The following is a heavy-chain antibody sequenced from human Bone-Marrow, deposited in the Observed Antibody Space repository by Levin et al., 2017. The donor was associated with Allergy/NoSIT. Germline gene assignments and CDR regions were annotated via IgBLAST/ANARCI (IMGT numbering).Heavy chain of an antibody. CDR3: ARDRGGVPAAIRTRGEQWPGTYDY. CDR2: INAGNGNT. V-gene: IGHV1-3*01. D-gene: IGHD2-2*02. J-gene: IGHJ4*02. CDR1: GYTFTSYA. Sequence: ASVKVSCKASGYTFTSYAMHWVRQAPGQRLEWMGWINAGNGNTKYSQKFQGRVTITRDTSASTAYMELSSLRSEDTAVYYCARDRGGVPAAIRTRGEQWPGTYDYWGQGTLVTVSS.